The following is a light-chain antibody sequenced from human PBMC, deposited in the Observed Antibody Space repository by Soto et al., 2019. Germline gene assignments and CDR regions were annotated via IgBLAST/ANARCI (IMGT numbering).Light chain of an antibody. J-gene: IGKJ1*01. CDR1: QSIGTW. V-gene: IGKV1-5*01. CDR3: QQYNGYSPWT. Sequence: DIQMAQSPSTLSASIGDRVTITCGASQSIGTWLAWYQQKPGKAPKLLIYDASNLPSGVPSRFSGSGAGTEFTLTISSLQPDDIATYYCQQYNGYSPWTFGQGTKVDIK. CDR2: DAS.